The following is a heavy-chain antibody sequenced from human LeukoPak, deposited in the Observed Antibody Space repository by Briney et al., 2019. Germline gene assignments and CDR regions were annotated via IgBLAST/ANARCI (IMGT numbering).Heavy chain of an antibody. CDR2: IWYDGSNK. CDR3: AKGDSSDPFEY. V-gene: IGHV3-33*02. J-gene: IGHJ4*02. D-gene: IGHD6-19*01. Sequence: GGSLRLSCASSGYTFSSHAMNWVRQAPGKGLEWVAVIWYDGSNKYYADSAKGRFTISRDNSGNTLFLQMNTLRAEDTAVYYCAKGDSSDPFEYWGLGTLVTVSS. CDR1: GYTFSSHA.